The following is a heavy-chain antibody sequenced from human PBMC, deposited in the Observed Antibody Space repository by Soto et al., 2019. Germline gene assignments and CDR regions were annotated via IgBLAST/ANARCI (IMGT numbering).Heavy chain of an antibody. D-gene: IGHD3-22*01. CDR3: ARLPDSSGYYSAFDI. Sequence: QVQLVQSGAEVKKPGSSVKVSCKASGGTFSSYAISWVRQAPGQGLEWMGGIIPIFGTANYAQKFQGRVTITADESTSTDYMELSSLRSEDRAVYYCARLPDSSGYYSAFDIWGQGTIVPVSS. CDR2: IIPIFGTA. CDR1: GGTFSSYA. V-gene: IGHV1-69*01. J-gene: IGHJ3*02.